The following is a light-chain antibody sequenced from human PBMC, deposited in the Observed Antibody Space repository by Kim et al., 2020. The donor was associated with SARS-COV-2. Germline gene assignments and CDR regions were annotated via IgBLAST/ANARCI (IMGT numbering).Light chain of an antibody. V-gene: IGKV1-5*01. Sequence: GDRVTITCRASQSVSDYLAWYQQKPGKAPKLLIYDVSNLQNGVPSRFSGSGSGTEFTLTISSRQPDDFATYYCQQYKGYPYTFGQGTKLEI. J-gene: IGKJ2*01. CDR2: DVS. CDR3: QQYKGYPYT. CDR1: QSVSDY.